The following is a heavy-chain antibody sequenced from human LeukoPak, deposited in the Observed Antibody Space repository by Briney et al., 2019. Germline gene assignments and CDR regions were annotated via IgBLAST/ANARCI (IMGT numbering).Heavy chain of an antibody. CDR3: AKDTGYKNPHILFDS. V-gene: IGHV3-23*01. Sequence: PGGSLRLSCATSGFTFSSFAMTWVRQAPGKGLEWVSVISGGTGSTFYADSVKGRFSISRDGSKSTLYLQMNSLRAEDTAVYYCAKDTGYKNPHILFDSWGQGTLVPVSS. D-gene: IGHD2-2*02. J-gene: IGHJ4*02. CDR1: GFTFSSFA. CDR2: ISGGTGST.